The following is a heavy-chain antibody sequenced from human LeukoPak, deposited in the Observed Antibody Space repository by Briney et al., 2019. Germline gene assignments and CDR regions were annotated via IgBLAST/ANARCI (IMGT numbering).Heavy chain of an antibody. CDR1: GFTFSSYS. Sequence: GGSLRPSCAASGFTFSSYSMNWVRQAPGKGLEWVSSISSSSSYIYYADSVKGRFTISRDNAKNSLYLQMNSLRAEDTAVYYCASGWTYYYDSSGYYYFDYWGQGTLVTVSS. J-gene: IGHJ4*02. CDR2: ISSSSSYI. D-gene: IGHD3-22*01. V-gene: IGHV3-21*01. CDR3: ASGWTYYYDSSGYYYFDY.